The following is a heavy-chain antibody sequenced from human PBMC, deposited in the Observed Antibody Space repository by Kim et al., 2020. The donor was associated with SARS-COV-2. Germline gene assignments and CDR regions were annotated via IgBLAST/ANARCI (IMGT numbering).Heavy chain of an antibody. CDR3: AKAPSGYSSGWYAVNYFDY. J-gene: IGHJ4*02. V-gene: IGHV3-23*01. CDR1: GFTFSSYA. CDR2: ISGSGGST. Sequence: GGSLRLSCAASGFTFSSYAMSWVRQAPGKGLEWVSAISGSGGSTYYADSVKGRFTISRDNSKNTLYLQMNSLRAEDTAVYYCAKAPSGYSSGWYAVNYFDYWGQGTLVTVSS. D-gene: IGHD6-19*01.